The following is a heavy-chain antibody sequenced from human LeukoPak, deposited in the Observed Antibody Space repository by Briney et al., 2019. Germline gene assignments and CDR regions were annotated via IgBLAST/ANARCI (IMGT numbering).Heavy chain of an antibody. CDR2: ISVGGGDT. V-gene: IGHV3-23*01. Sequence: GGSLRLSCAASGFIFSSYVMGWVRQAPGKGLEWVSSISVGGGDTFASDSVKGRFTITRENSKNTLYLQMTGLRVEDTAVYFCAKLNLGEMAYFDSWGQGTXVXVSS. J-gene: IGHJ4*02. CDR1: GFIFSSYV. D-gene: IGHD3-16*01. CDR3: AKLNLGEMAYFDS.